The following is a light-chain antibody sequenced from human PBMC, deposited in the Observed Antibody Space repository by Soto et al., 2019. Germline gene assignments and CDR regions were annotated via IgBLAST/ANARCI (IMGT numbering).Light chain of an antibody. CDR3: QQSYSTSWT. J-gene: IGKJ1*01. V-gene: IGKV1-39*01. Sequence: DIQMTQSPSSLSASVGDRVTITCRASQSISSYLNWYQQKPGKAPKLLIYAASSLQSGVPSRLSGSGSGTDFTPTISSLQPEDFATYSCQQSYSTSWTFGQGTRVDIK. CDR1: QSISSY. CDR2: AAS.